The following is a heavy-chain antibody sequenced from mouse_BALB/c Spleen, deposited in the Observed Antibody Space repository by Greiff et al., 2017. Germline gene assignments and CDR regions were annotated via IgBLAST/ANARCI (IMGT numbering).Heavy chain of an antibody. D-gene: IGHD2-3*01. Sequence: VQLQQSGPELVKPGASVKISCKASGYTFTDYYINWVKQKPGQGLEWIGWIYPGSGNTKYNEKFKGKATLTVDTSSSTAYMQLSSLTSEDTAVYFCAGCDDYYPYYYAMDYWGQGTSVTVAS. J-gene: IGHJ4*01. CDR3: AGCDDYYPYYYAMDY. CDR2: IYPGSGNT. CDR1: GYTFTDYY. V-gene: IGHV1-84*02.